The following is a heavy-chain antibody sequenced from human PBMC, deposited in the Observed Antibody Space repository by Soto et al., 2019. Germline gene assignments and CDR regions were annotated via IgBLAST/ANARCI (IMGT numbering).Heavy chain of an antibody. CDR3: ARDNWNSY. D-gene: IGHD1-1*01. CDR2: IDNDGSAT. V-gene: IGHV3-74*01. Sequence: EVQLVESGGGLVQPGGSLRLSCVASGFTFNIYWMHWVRQAPGKGLEWVSRIDNDGSATTYADSVKGRFTISRDNAKNTQFLQMNTLRVDDTAVYYCARDNWNSYWGQGTLVTVSS. CDR1: GFTFNIYW. J-gene: IGHJ4*02.